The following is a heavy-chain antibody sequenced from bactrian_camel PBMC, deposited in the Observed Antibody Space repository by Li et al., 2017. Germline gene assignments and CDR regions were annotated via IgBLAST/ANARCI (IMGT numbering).Heavy chain of an antibody. Sequence: DVQLVESGGGSVQAGGSLTLSCALTGYTGCTYEWKWSRQAPGKEREFVSSIDNDGKTTYEDSVKGRFTISRDNNTNTLYLQMDRLIPGDTGVYYCAADMRPSMLPPLVRAYSVWGQGTQVTVS. CDR3: AADMRPSMLPPLVRAYSV. CDR2: IDNDGKT. D-gene: IGHD1*01. CDR1: GYTGCTYE. J-gene: IGHJ4*01. V-gene: IGHV3S10*01.